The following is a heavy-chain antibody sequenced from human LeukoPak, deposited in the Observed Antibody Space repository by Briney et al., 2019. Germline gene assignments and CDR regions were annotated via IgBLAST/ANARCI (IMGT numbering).Heavy chain of an antibody. V-gene: IGHV3-23*01. CDR3: AKDRARKATVTADY. J-gene: IGHJ4*02. D-gene: IGHD4-17*01. CDR2: ISGSGGST. CDR1: GFTFDDYA. Sequence: GGSLRLSCAASGFTFDDYAMHWVRQAPGKGLEWVSAISGSGGSTYYADSVKGRFTISRDNSKNTLYLQMNSLRAEDTAVYYCAKDRARKATVTADYWGQGTLVTVSS.